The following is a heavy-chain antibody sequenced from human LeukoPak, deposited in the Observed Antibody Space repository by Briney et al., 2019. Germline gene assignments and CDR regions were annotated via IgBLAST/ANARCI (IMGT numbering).Heavy chain of an antibody. Sequence: KAGGSLRLSCAASGFTFSSYSMSWVRQAPGKGLEWVSSISSSSSYIYYADSVKGRFTISRDNAKNSLYLQMNSLRAEDTAVYYCARGTIAAAGTEEDYWGQGTLVTVPS. J-gene: IGHJ4*02. CDR2: ISSSSSYI. V-gene: IGHV3-21*01. CDR3: ARGTIAAAGTEEDY. D-gene: IGHD6-13*01. CDR1: GFTFSSYS.